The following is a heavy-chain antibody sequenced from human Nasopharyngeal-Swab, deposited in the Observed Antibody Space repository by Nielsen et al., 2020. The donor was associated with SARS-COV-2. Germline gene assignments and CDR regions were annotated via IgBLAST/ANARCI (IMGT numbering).Heavy chain of an antibody. J-gene: IGHJ4*02. D-gene: IGHD3-22*01. CDR3: ARQGVPIRGWFKDYDRIAYEY. V-gene: IGHV4-34*01. CDR2: ISRSGRT. CDR1: GGSFSGYY. Sequence: SETLSLTCTVYGGSFSGYYWSWIRQSPGKGLEWIGEISRSGRTNYNPSLNSRVSISLDTSKNQFSLKVTSVTAADTAVYYCARQGVPIRGWFKDYDRIAYEYWGQGTLVTVSS.